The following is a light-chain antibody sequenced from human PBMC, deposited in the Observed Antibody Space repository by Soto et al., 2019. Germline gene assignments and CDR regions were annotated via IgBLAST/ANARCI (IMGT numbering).Light chain of an antibody. CDR2: GNS. CDR3: AAWDNNLNAYV. V-gene: IGLV1-40*01. J-gene: IGLJ1*01. CDR1: SSNIGAGYD. Sequence: QSVLTQPPSVSGAPGQRVTISCTGNSSNIGAGYDVHWYQQLPGKAPKLLIFGNSHRPSGVPDRFFGSKSGTSASLAINGLRSDDEADYYCAAWDNNLNAYVFGSGTKVTV.